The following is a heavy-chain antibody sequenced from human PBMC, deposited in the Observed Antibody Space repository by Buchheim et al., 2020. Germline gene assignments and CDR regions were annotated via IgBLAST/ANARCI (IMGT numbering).Heavy chain of an antibody. CDR3: ARIRISSRQSDV. J-gene: IGHJ6*02. D-gene: IGHD6-13*01. V-gene: IGHV5-10-1*01. CDR1: GYSFTNYW. CDR2: IDPSGSYT. Sequence: EVQLVQSGAEVKKPGESLRISCKGSGYSFTNYWISWVRQLPEKGLEWIGKIDPSGSYTNYSPSFQGHITISVDKSISTAYPQWSSLKASDTAIYYCARIRISSRQSDVWGQGTT.